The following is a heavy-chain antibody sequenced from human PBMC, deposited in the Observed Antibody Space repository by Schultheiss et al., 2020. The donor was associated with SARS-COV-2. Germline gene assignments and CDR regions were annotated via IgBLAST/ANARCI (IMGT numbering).Heavy chain of an antibody. CDR3: ARRGDVVASPFDY. D-gene: IGHD2-15*01. V-gene: IGHV1-18*01. J-gene: IGHJ4*02. CDR1: GFTFTNYG. CDR2: ISGYNGNT. Sequence: ASVKVSCEASGFTFTNYGLSWVRQAPGQGLEWMGWISGYNGNTHYAQKLQGRITVTTDTSTSTTYMELRSLNSDDTAVYYCARRGDVVASPFDYWGQGTLVTVSS.